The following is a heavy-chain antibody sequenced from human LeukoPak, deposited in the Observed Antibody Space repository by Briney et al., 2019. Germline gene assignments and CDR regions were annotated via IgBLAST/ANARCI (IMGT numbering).Heavy chain of an antibody. CDR3: ALAGGLDDAFDI. CDR1: GGSIGSYY. V-gene: IGHV4-59*01. CDR2: IYYSGST. J-gene: IGHJ3*02. Sequence: SETLSLTCTVSGGSIGSYYWSWIRQPPGKGLEWIGYIYYSGSTNYNPSLKSRVTISVDTSKNQFSLKLSSVTAADTAVYYCALAGGLDDAFDIWGQGTMVTVSS. D-gene: IGHD6-19*01.